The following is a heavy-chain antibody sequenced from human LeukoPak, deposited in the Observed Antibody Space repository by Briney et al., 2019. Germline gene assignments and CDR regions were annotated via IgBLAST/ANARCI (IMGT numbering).Heavy chain of an antibody. V-gene: IGHV3-21*01. CDR1: GFTFSSYS. CDR3: ARESGYSYGSNYYYYGMDV. CDR2: ISSSSSYI. J-gene: IGHJ6*02. D-gene: IGHD5-18*01. Sequence: GGSLRLSCAASGFTFSSYSMNWVRQAPGEGLEWVSSISSSSSYIYYADSVKGRFTISRDNAKNSLYLQMNSLRAEDTAVYYCARESGYSYGSNYYYYGMDVWGQGTTVTVSS.